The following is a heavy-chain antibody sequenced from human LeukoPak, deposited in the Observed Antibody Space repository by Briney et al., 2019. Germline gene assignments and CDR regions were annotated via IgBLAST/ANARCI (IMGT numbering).Heavy chain of an antibody. Sequence: GGSLRLSCAASGFTFSSYGMHWVRQAPGKGLEWVAVISYDGSIKYYADSVKGRFTISRDNSKDTLYLQLNSLRAEDTAVYYCAREKQDSSGYYYGVGAFDIWGQGTLVTVSS. D-gene: IGHD3-22*01. V-gene: IGHV3-30*03. CDR2: ISYDGSIK. CDR3: AREKQDSSGYYYGVGAFDI. J-gene: IGHJ3*02. CDR1: GFTFSSYG.